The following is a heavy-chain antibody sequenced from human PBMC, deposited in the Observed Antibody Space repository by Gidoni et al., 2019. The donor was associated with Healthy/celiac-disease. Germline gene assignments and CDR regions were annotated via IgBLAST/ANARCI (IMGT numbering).Heavy chain of an antibody. V-gene: IGHV1-69*04. CDR1: GGTFSSYA. D-gene: IGHD2-21*01. J-gene: IGHJ5*02. Sequence: QVQLVQSGAAVKKPGSSVTVSCNASGGTFSSYAISWVRQAPGQGLEWMGRIIPILGIANYAQKFQGRVTITADKSTSTAYMELSSLRSEDTAVYYCARDGDGRFDPWGQGTLVTVSS. CDR2: IIPILGIA. CDR3: ARDGDGRFDP.